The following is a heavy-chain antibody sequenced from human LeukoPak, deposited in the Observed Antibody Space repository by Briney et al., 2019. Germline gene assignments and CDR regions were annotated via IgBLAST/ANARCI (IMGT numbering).Heavy chain of an antibody. CDR3: ARVRSGWVYYFDY. J-gene: IGHJ4*02. CDR2: IYYSGST. Sequence: SETLSLTCTVSGGSISSYYWSWIRQPPGKGLEWIGYIYYSGSTNYNPSLKSRVTMSVDTSKNQFSLKLSSVTAADTAVYYCARVRSGWVYYFDYWGQGTLVTVSS. CDR1: GGSISSYY. V-gene: IGHV4-59*01. D-gene: IGHD6-19*01.